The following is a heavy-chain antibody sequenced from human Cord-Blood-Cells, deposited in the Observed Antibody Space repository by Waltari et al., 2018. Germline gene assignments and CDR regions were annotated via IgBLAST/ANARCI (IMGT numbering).Heavy chain of an antibody. V-gene: IGHV1-18*01. CDR1: GYTFTSYG. CDR2: ISAYNGNT. J-gene: IGHJ6*02. CDR3: AGVDYVVPAAIYYYYYGMDV. D-gene: IGHD2-2*01. Sequence: QVQLVQSGAEVKKPGASVKVSCKASGYTFTSYGISWVRQAPGQGLEWMGWISAYNGNTNYAQKLQGRVTMTTDTSTSTAYMELRSLRSDDTAVYYCAGVDYVVPAAIYYYYYGMDVWGQGTTVTVSS.